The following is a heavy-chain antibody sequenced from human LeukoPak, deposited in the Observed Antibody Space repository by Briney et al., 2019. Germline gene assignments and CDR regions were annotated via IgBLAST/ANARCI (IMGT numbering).Heavy chain of an antibody. D-gene: IGHD3-9*01. CDR3: ARRVAYYDILTGPGAIDY. CDR1: GGSFSGYY. J-gene: IGHJ4*02. V-gene: IGHV4-34*01. CDR2: INHSGST. Sequence: PSETLSLTCAAYGGSFSGYYWSWIRQPPGKGLEWIGEINHSGSTNYNPSLRSRVTISVDTSKNQFSLKLSSVTAADTAVYYCARRVAYYDILTGPGAIDYWGQGTLVTVSS.